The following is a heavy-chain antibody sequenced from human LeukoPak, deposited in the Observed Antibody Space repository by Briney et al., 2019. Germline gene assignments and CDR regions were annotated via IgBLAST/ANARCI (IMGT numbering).Heavy chain of an antibody. V-gene: IGHV3-21*01. J-gene: IGHJ5*02. D-gene: IGHD6-19*01. Sequence: GGSLRLSCAASGFTFSSYEMNWVRQAPGKGLEWVSSISSSSSYIYYADSVKGRFTISRDNAKNSLYLQMNSLRAEDTAVYYCARRGGIAVSNWFDPWGQGTLVTVSS. CDR1: GFTFSSYE. CDR2: ISSSSSYI. CDR3: ARRGGIAVSNWFDP.